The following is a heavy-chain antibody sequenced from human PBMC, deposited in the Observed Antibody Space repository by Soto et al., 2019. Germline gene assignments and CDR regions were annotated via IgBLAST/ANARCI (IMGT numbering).Heavy chain of an antibody. J-gene: IGHJ4*02. D-gene: IGHD1-26*01. Sequence: QVQLVESGGGVVQPGRSLRLSCAASGFTFSSYAMHWVRQAPGKGLEWVAVIWYDGTNKYYADSVKGRFTISRDNSKNTLYLQMNSLRAEDTAVYYCARAQSSGNYYRDYWGQGTLVTVSS. V-gene: IGHV3-33*01. CDR3: ARAQSSGNYYRDY. CDR1: GFTFSSYA. CDR2: IWYDGTNK.